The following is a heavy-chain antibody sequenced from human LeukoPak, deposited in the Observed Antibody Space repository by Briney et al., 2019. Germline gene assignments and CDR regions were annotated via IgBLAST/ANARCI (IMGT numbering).Heavy chain of an antibody. CDR3: ARQTWNDDFLSY. J-gene: IGHJ4*02. Sequence: GESLKISCKGSGYIFTNYWIGWVRQMPGKGLEWMGVIWPSDSGTRYNPSFQGQVTISADKSISTAYLQWSSLKASDTAMYYCARQTWNDDFLSYWGQGTLVTVSS. D-gene: IGHD1-1*01. V-gene: IGHV5-51*01. CDR2: IWPSDSGT. CDR1: GYIFTNYW.